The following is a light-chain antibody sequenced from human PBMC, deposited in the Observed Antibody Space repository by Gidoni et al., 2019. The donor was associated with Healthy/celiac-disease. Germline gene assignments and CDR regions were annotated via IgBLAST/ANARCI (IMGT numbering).Light chain of an antibody. CDR2: DVS. Sequence: QSALTQPASVSGSPGPSITIPCTGTSRYVGGYNYVYWYQQHPGNAPKLMIYDVSNRTSGVSMRFSGSKSGNTAVLTISGLQAEDEADYYGSSYTSSSTLFGTGTKVTVL. CDR1: SRYVGGYNY. CDR3: SSYTSSSTL. V-gene: IGLV2-14*01. J-gene: IGLJ1*01.